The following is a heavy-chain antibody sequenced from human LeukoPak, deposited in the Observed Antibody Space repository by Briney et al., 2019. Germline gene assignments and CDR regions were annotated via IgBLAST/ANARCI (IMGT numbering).Heavy chain of an antibody. CDR1: GLSLSSSS. CDR2: IWFDGSKT. J-gene: IGHJ5*02. V-gene: IGHV3-33*02. CDR3: AKAGGDCTSSSCYSDWFNP. Sequence: GGSLRLSCAASGLSLSSSSMHWVRQAPGKGLEWVAVIWFDGSKTYYADSVKGRFTISRDTSTNTLFLQMNNLRAEDTAVYYCAKAGGDCTSSSCYSDWFNPWGQGTLVTVSS. D-gene: IGHD2-2*02.